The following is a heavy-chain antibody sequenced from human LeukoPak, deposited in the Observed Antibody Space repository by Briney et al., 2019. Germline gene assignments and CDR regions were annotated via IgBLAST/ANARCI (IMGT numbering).Heavy chain of an antibody. CDR1: AFTFSAYG. CDR2: IRFDGVDK. CDR3: AKSETGARSEVYYMDV. Sequence: QPGGSLRLSCAASAFTFSAYGMHWVRQTPDKRLEWVAFIRFDGVDKYYADSVKGRFTISRDNSRNTLYLQLNSLRAEDTAIYYCAKSETGARSEVYYMDVWGKGTTVTVSS. V-gene: IGHV3-30*02. J-gene: IGHJ6*03. D-gene: IGHD6-6*01.